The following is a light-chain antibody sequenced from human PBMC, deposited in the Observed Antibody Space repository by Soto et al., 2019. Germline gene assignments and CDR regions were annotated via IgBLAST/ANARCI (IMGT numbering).Light chain of an antibody. CDR2: EVS. CDR1: SSDIGAYNY. V-gene: IGLV2-14*01. Sequence: QSALTQPASVSGSPGQSITISCTGTSSDIGAYNYISWYQHHPGKAPKLIIYEVSNRPSGVSNRLSGSKSGNTAALTISGLQAEDEADYYCSSYTSSRIYVFGTGTKLNVL. J-gene: IGLJ1*01. CDR3: SSYTSSRIYV.